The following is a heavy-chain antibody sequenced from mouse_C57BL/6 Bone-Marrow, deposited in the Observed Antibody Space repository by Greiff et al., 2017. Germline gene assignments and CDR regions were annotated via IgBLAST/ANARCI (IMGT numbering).Heavy chain of an antibody. CDR3: ARSTTVGYAMDY. CDR2: ISDGGSYT. D-gene: IGHD1-1*01. Sequence: VQLQQSGGGLVKPGGSLKLSCAASGFTFSSYALSWVRQTPEKRLEWVATISDGGSYTYYPDNVKGRFTISRDNAKNNLYLQMSHLKSEDTAMYYCARSTTVGYAMDYWGQGTSVTVSS. J-gene: IGHJ4*01. V-gene: IGHV5-4*01. CDR1: GFTFSSYA.